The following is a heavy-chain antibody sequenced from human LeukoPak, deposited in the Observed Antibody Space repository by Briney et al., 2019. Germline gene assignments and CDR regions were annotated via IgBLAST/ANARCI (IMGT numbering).Heavy chain of an antibody. CDR1: GGSISSYY. CDR2: IHTSGST. D-gene: IGHD5-12*01. Sequence: SETLSLTCTVSGGSISSYYWSWIRQPAGKGLEWIGRIHTSGSTNYNPSLKSRVTMSVDTSKNQFSLKLSSVTAADTAVYYCARDKGPATIPYFDYWGQGTLVTVSS. V-gene: IGHV4-4*07. CDR3: ARDKGPATIPYFDY. J-gene: IGHJ4*02.